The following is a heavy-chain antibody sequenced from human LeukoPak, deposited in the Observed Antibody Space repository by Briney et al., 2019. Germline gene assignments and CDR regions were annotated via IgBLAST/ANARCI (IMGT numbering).Heavy chain of an antibody. CDR1: GDSISSGGYY. D-gene: IGHD5-12*01. J-gene: IGHJ4*02. Sequence: PSETLSLTCTVSGDSISSGGYYWGWIRQRPGKGLEWIGYSSYRGSTYYNPSLESRATISVDRSKNQFSLKLSSVTAADTAVYYCARIGSVSGYGGYWGQGTLVTVSS. CDR3: ARIGSVSGYGGY. V-gene: IGHV4-31*03. CDR2: SSYRGST.